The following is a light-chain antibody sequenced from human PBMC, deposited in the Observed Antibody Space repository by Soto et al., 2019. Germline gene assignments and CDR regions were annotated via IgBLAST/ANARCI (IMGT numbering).Light chain of an antibody. CDR3: QQYNDYSRT. CDR1: QTISSR. CDR2: DAS. J-gene: IGKJ1*01. V-gene: IGKV1-5*01. Sequence: DIQMTQSPSTLSAAIGDRVTITGRASQTISSRLAWYQQKPGKAPKFLIYDASSLESGVPSRFSGSGSGTEFTLTISSLQPDDFATYYCQQYNDYSRTFGQGTKVDIK.